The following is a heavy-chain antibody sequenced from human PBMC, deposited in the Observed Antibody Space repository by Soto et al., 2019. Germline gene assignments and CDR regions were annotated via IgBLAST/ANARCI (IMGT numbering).Heavy chain of an antibody. CDR3: ARDRGSVVVPAAIFWFDP. CDR1: GGSISSYY. Sequence: SETLSLTCTVSGGSISSYYWSWIRQPPGKGLEWIGYIYYSGSTNYNPSHKSQVTISVDTSKNQFSLKLSSVTAADTAVYYCARDRGSVVVPAAIFWFDPWGQGTLVTVSS. D-gene: IGHD2-2*01. V-gene: IGHV4-59*01. J-gene: IGHJ5*02. CDR2: IYYSGST.